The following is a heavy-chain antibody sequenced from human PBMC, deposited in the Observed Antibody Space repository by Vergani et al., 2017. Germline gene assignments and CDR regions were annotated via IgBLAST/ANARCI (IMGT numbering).Heavy chain of an antibody. Sequence: QVQLQESGPGLVKPSQTLSLTCTVSGGSISSGDYYWSWIRQPPGKGLEWIGYIYYSGSTYYNLSLKSRVTISVNTSKNQFSLKLSSVTAADTAVYYCARGRGIMVRGAMDVWGQGTTVTVSS. CDR3: ARGRGIMVRGAMDV. V-gene: IGHV4-30-4*01. J-gene: IGHJ6*02. CDR2: IYYSGST. CDR1: GGSISSGDYY. D-gene: IGHD3-10*01.